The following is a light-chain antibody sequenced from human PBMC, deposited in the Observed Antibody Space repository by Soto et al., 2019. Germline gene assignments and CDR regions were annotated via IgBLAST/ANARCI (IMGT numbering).Light chain of an antibody. CDR3: HQYDSWT. Sequence: DIVMTQSPATLSVAPGERATLSCRASQSVSNNYLAWYQQKPGQAPRLLIYGASSRATGIPDRFSGGGSGTDFTLTISRLEPEDFAVYYCHQYDSWTFGQGTKVDIK. V-gene: IGKV3-20*01. CDR2: GAS. CDR1: QSVSNNY. J-gene: IGKJ1*01.